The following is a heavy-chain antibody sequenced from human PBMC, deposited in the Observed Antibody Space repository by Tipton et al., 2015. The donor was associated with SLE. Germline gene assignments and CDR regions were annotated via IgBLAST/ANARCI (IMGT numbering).Heavy chain of an antibody. CDR1: GDSISSGSYY. CDR3: ARQSRLRGTIDFDA. CDR2: VYSKGST. Sequence: LRLSCTVSGDSISSGSYYWSWIRQPAGKGLEWIGRVYSKGSTNYNLSLKSRVTISVDASKNQFSLTLNSVTVADTAMYYCARQSRLRGTIDFDAWGQGTLVIVSP. V-gene: IGHV4-61*02. J-gene: IGHJ4*02. D-gene: IGHD3-10*01.